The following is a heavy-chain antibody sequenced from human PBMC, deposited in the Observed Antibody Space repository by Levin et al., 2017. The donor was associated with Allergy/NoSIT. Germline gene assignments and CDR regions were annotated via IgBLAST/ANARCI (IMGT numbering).Heavy chain of an antibody. Sequence: SQTLSLTCTVSGGSINNYSWSWIRQSPGKGLEWIGYIDDSGSTSYNPSLRGRVTISLDRSKNQFTLKVSSVTAADTAVYSCTRNLSLGELSVGYWGPGALVTVSS. CDR2: IDDSGST. V-gene: IGHV4-59*01. J-gene: IGHJ4*02. CDR1: GGSINNYS. CDR3: TRNLSLGELSVGY. D-gene: IGHD3-10*01.